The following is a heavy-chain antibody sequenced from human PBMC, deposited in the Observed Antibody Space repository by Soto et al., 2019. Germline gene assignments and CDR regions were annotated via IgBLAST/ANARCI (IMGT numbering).Heavy chain of an antibody. V-gene: IGHV3-30*03. CDR2: ISYDGSIE. D-gene: IGHD3-10*01. CDR3: GRDWVWFGAHPIDN. Sequence: QVQVVESGGGVVQPGRSLRLSCAASGFTFSNYGMHWVRQAPGKGLDWVAVISYDGSIEYYSESVKGRFTMSRDNSENTVYLQMNSLRSEDTAVYFCGRDWVWFGAHPIDNWGQGTLVTVSS. CDR1: GFTFSNYG. J-gene: IGHJ4*02.